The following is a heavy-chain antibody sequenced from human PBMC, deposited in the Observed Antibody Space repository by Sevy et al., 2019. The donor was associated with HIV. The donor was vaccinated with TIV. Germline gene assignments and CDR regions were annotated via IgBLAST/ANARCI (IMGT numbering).Heavy chain of an antibody. CDR3: ARGENDDEFFQY. CDR2: TSYDGSHK. Sequence: GGSVRLSCTVYGFIFSNFAMHWVRQAPGKGLEWVTVTSYDGSHKYYADSVKGRFTVSRDNSRNMLSLEMSSLRRDDTAVYYCARGENDDEFFQYWGQGTLVTVSS. D-gene: IGHD1-26*01. CDR1: GFIFSNFA. V-gene: IGHV3-30*04. J-gene: IGHJ1*01.